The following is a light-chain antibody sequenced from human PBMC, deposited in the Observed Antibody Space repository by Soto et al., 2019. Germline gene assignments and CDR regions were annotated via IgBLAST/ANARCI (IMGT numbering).Light chain of an antibody. Sequence: DIQMTQSPSTLSASVGDRVTITCRASQSISSWLAWYQQKPGKAPKILIYKASSLESGVPSRFSGSGSGTEFTLTISSLQPDDFATYYCQQYKSYPYTFGQGTKLEIK. CDR3: QQYKSYPYT. J-gene: IGKJ2*01. V-gene: IGKV1-5*03. CDR1: QSISSW. CDR2: KAS.